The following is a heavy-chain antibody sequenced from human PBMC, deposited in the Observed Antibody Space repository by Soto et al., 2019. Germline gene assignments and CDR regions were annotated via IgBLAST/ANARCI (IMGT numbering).Heavy chain of an antibody. J-gene: IGHJ5*02. Sequence: GGSLRLSXAASGFTFSSYEMNWVRQAPGKGLEWVSYISSSGSTIYYADSVKGRFTISRDNAKNSLYLQMNSLRAEDTAVYYCARGVSSSWYLNWFDPWGQGTLVTVS. CDR2: ISSSGSTI. V-gene: IGHV3-48*03. CDR3: ARGVSSSWYLNWFDP. CDR1: GFTFSSYE. D-gene: IGHD6-13*01.